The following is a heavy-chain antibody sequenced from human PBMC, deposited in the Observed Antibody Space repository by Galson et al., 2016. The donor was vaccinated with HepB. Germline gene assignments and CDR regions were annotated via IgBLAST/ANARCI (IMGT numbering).Heavy chain of an antibody. V-gene: IGHV1-18*04. CDR1: GYRFFTYS. J-gene: IGHJ4*02. CDR2: ISANSGNT. D-gene: IGHD4-11*01. CDR3: ARDVQFRFDY. Sequence: SVKVSCKASGYRFFTYSISWVRQAPGQGLEWLGWISANSGNTIYAQKFQDRVTMTRDTSASTVYMDLRSLRSDDTAVYYCARDVQFRFDYWGQGTLVTVSS.